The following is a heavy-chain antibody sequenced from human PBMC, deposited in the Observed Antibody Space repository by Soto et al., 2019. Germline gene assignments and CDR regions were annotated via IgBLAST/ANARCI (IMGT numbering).Heavy chain of an antibody. V-gene: IGHV3-49*03. D-gene: IGHD2-2*01. Sequence: GGSLRLSCTASGFTLGDYALSWFRQAPGKGLDWVGFIRSKNYGGAPAYAASVKGRFTISRDDSKSVAYVQMMILYTEDIQVYYCGMEDQASVVNNVEHWGQGTRVTVSS. CDR2: IRSKNYGGAP. CDR3: GMEDQASVVNNVEH. J-gene: IGHJ4*02. CDR1: GFTLGDYA.